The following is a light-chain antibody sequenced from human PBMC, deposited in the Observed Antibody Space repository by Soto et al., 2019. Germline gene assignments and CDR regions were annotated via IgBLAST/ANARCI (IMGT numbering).Light chain of an antibody. J-gene: IGLJ2*01. V-gene: IGLV2-23*01. CDR2: EGD. Sequence: QSALTQPASVSGSPGQSITLSCTGTSSDIGSYNLVSWYQQHPGKAPKLLIYEGDKRPSGVSSRFSGSKSGNTASLTISGLQAEDEADYYCCSNVGGSTLVFGGGTKLTVL. CDR1: SSDIGSYNL. CDR3: CSNVGGSTLV.